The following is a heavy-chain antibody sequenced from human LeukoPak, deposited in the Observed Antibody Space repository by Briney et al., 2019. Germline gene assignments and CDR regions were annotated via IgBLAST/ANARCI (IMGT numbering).Heavy chain of an antibody. V-gene: IGHV1-2*02. CDR2: INPNSGCT. Sequence: ASVKVSCKASGYTFTGYHMHWVRQAPGQGLEWMGWINPNSGCTNYAQKFKGRVTMNRDTSIRTAYVEVSKLRSDDTAVYYCARDQRLWWSRGVYYFDYWGQGTLVTVSS. CDR1: GYTFTGYH. D-gene: IGHD2-21*01. CDR3: ARDQRLWWSRGVYYFDY. J-gene: IGHJ4*02.